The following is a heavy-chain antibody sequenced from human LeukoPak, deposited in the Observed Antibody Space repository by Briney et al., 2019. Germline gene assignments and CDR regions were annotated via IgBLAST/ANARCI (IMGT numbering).Heavy chain of an antibody. J-gene: IGHJ4*02. CDR3: ARGSEQQLAY. D-gene: IGHD6-13*01. Sequence: SETLSLTCTVSGGSISSYYWSWIRQPPGKGLEWIGYIYYSGSTNYNPSLKSRVTISVDTSKNQFSLKLSSVTAADTAVYYCARGSEQQLAYWGQGTLVTVSS. CDR2: IYYSGST. V-gene: IGHV4-59*12. CDR1: GGSISSYY.